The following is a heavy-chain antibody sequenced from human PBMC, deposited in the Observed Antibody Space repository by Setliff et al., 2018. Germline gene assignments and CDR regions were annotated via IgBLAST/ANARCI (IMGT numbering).Heavy chain of an antibody. V-gene: IGHV4-38-2*02. D-gene: IGHD3-10*01. CDR1: GHSISSRYY. CDR3: ARLRPERGSGTPDY. J-gene: IGHJ4*02. Sequence: SETLSLTCTVSGHSISSRYYWGWIRQPPGRGLAWIGSIYHSGSAYYNPSLKSRVTISVDMSKNQFSLKLSSVTAADTAVYYCARLRPERGSGTPDYWGQGTLVTVSS. CDR2: IYHSGSA.